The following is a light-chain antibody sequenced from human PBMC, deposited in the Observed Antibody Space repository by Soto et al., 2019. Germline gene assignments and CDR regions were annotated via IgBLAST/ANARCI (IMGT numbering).Light chain of an antibody. CDR1: QSVSSY. J-gene: IGKJ1*01. V-gene: IGKV3-11*01. CDR3: QQRYNWPWT. Sequence: EIVLTQSPATLSLSPGERATLSCRASQSVSSYLAWYQQKTGQAPRLLIYDASNRATGIPARFSGSGSGTDFTLTISSLEPEDFAVYYCQQRYNWPWTFGQGTKVDIK. CDR2: DAS.